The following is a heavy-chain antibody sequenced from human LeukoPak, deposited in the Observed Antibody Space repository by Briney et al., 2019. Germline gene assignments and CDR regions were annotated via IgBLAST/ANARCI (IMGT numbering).Heavy chain of an antibody. J-gene: IGHJ5*02. CDR2: IYYSGST. Sequence: PSETLSLTCTVSGGSISSGDYYWSWIRQPPGKGLEWIGYIYYSGSTYYNPSLKSRVTISVDTSKNQFSLKLSSVTDADTAMYHCARDPSYNWNYGWFDPWGQGTLVTVSS. CDR1: GGSISSGDYY. V-gene: IGHV4-30-4*02. CDR3: ARDPSYNWNYGWFDP. D-gene: IGHD1-7*01.